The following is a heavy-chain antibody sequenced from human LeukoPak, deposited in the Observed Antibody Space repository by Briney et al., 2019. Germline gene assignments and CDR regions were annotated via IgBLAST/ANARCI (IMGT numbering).Heavy chain of an antibody. J-gene: IGHJ4*02. Sequence: PGGSLRLSCAASGFTFSSYAMSWVRQAPGKGLEWVGFIASETYGGTAEYAASVRGRFTISRDDSESIAYLQMNSLKTEDTAVYYCTRDQTPYYWGQGTLVTVSS. CDR2: IASETYGGTA. CDR3: TRDQTPYY. V-gene: IGHV3-49*04. CDR1: GFTFSSYA.